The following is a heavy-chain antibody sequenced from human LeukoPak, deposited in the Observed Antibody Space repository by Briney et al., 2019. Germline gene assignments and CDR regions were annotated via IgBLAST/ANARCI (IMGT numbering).Heavy chain of an antibody. J-gene: IGHJ4*02. Sequence: SETLSLTCAVSGGSISSNNWRGWVRQPPGKGLEWIGEIYHSGSPNYNPSLKSRVTISVDKSRNHFSLNLSSVTAADTAVYYCARVNINNWHSCDYWGQGTLVTVSS. CDR3: ARVNINNWHSCDY. D-gene: IGHD1-1*01. CDR2: IYHSGSP. V-gene: IGHV4-4*02. CDR1: GGSISSNNW.